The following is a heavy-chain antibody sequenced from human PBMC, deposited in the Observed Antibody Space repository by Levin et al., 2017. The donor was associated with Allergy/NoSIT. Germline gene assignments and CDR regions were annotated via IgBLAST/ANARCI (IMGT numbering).Heavy chain of an antibody. D-gene: IGHD3-10*01. CDR1: GASISSGVYT. Sequence: PSETLSLTCTVSGASISSGVYTWSWIRQSPGRGLEWIGYIYQSGSTKYNPSLQSRVTMSVDRSKNTFFVELNSVTAADTAVYYCDRSMIRGGLNWFDPWGQGTLVTVSS. CDR2: IYQSGST. J-gene: IGHJ5*02. V-gene: IGHV4-30-2*06. CDR3: DRSMIRGGLNWFDP.